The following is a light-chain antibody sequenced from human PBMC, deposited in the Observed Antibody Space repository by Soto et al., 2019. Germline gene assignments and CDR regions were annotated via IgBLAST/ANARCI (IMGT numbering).Light chain of an antibody. J-gene: IGKJ2*01. CDR2: SAS. V-gene: IGKV1-39*01. Sequence: DIQMTQSPSSLSASVGDRVTITCRASQSISSYLNWYQQKPGGAPKLLIYSASNLQSGVPSRFGGSGSGTDFTLTISSLQPEDFATYYCQQSYSAPPYTFGQGTKLEIK. CDR3: QQSYSAPPYT. CDR1: QSISSY.